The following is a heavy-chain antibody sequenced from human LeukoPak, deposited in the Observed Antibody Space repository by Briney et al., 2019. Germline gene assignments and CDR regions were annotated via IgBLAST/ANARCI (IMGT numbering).Heavy chain of an antibody. CDR2: IYHSGST. D-gene: IGHD3-16*02. V-gene: IGHV4-38-2*02. J-gene: IGHJ4*02. CDR1: GYSISSGYC. CDR3: ASLMITFGGVIADY. Sequence: SETLSLTCTVSGYSISSGYCWGWIRQPPGKGLEWIGSIYHSGSTYYNPSLKSRFTISVDTSKNQFSLKLSSVTAADTAVYYCASLMITFGGVIADYWGQGTLVTVSS.